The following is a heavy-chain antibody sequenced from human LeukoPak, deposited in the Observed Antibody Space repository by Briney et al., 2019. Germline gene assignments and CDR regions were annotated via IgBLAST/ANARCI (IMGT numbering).Heavy chain of an antibody. J-gene: IGHJ5*02. CDR2: IYYSGST. V-gene: IGHV4-59*01. D-gene: IGHD5-18*01. CDR3: ARGYSYGPNWFDP. Sequence: PSETLSLTCTVSGGSISSYYWSWIRQPPGKGLEWIGYIYYSGSTNYNPSLKSRVTISVDTSKNQFSLKLSSVTAADTAVYYCARGYSYGPNWFDPWGQGTLATVSS. CDR1: GGSISSYY.